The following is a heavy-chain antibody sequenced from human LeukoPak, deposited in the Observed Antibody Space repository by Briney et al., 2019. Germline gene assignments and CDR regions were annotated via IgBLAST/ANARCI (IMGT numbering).Heavy chain of an antibody. CDR1: GGTFSSYA. CDR2: IIPIFGTA. V-gene: IGHV1-69*06. Sequence: ASVKVSCKASGGTFSSYAISWVRQAPGQGLEWMGGIIPIFGTANYAQKFQGRVTITADKSTSTAYMELSSLRSEDTAVYYCARDLRLRFLDYYYMDVWGKGTTVTVSS. J-gene: IGHJ6*03. CDR3: ARDLRLRFLDYYYMDV. D-gene: IGHD3-3*01.